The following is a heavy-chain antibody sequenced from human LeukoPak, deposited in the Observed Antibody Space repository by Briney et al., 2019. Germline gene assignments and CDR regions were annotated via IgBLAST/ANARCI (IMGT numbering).Heavy chain of an antibody. D-gene: IGHD6-19*01. Sequence: PSGTLSLTCAVSGGSISSYYWSWIRQPPGKGLEWIGYIYYSGSTNYNPSLKSRVTISVDTSKNQFSLKLSSVTAADTAVYYCARANSGRPIYYYYYYMGVWGKGTTVTISS. CDR2: IYYSGST. J-gene: IGHJ6*03. CDR3: ARANSGRPIYYYYYYMGV. CDR1: GGSISSYY. V-gene: IGHV4-59*01.